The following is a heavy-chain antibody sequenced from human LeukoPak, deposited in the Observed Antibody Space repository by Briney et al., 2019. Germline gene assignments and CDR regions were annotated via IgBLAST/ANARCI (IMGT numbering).Heavy chain of an antibody. CDR3: ASAVATIPHWFDP. V-gene: IGHV4-38-2*02. Sequence: PSETLSLTCTVSGYSISSGYYWGWIRQPPGKGLEWIGSIYHSGSTYYDPSLKSRVTISVDTSKNQFSLKLSSVTAADTAVYYCASAVATIPHWFDPWGQGTLVTVSS. CDR1: GYSISSGYY. D-gene: IGHD5-24*01. CDR2: IYHSGST. J-gene: IGHJ5*02.